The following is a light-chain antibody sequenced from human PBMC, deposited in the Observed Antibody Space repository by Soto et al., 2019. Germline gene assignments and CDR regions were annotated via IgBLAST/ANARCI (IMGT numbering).Light chain of an antibody. CDR3: HQRQSWPRT. V-gene: IGKV3-11*01. CDR2: QTS. J-gene: IGKJ1*01. Sequence: EIVLTQSPATLSSFPGDRVTLSCRASQYINTRLAWYQHRPGQAPILLIYQTSIRAAGIPARFSASGSGTDFTLTISDVQPEDFALYYCHQRQSWPRTFGQGTKVDI. CDR1: QYINTR.